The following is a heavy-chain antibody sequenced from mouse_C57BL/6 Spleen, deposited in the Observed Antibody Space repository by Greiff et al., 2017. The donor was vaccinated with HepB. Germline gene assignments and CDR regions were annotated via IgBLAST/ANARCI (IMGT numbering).Heavy chain of an antibody. CDR1: GFSLTSYG. CDR3: ASSYYYGSSLFAY. CDR2: IWSGGST. J-gene: IGHJ3*01. D-gene: IGHD1-1*01. Sequence: VQLVESGPGLVQPSQSLSITCTVSGFSLTSYGVHWVRQSPGKGLEWLGVIWSGGSTDYNAAFISRLSISKDNSKSQVFFKMNSLQADDTAIYYCASSYYYGSSLFAYWGQGTLVTVSA. V-gene: IGHV2-2*01.